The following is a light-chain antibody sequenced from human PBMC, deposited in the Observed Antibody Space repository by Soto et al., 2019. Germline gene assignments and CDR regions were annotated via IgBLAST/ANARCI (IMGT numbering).Light chain of an antibody. CDR2: GAS. CDR1: QSVSSN. J-gene: IGKJ5*01. CDR3: QQLDSMPIT. V-gene: IGKV3-15*01. Sequence: EFVMMQSPATLSVSPGERATLSCRASQSVSSNLAWYHQRPGQAPRLLIYGASTRATGIPARFSGSGSGTDFVLTISSLQPEDSATYYCQQLDSMPITFGQGTRLEI.